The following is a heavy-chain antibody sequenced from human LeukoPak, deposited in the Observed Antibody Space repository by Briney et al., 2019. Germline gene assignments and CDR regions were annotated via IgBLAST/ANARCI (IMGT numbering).Heavy chain of an antibody. CDR2: ISGGGGST. CDR3: AKDDSLYYYYGMDV. Sequence: GGSLRLSCAASGFTFSSYAMSWVRQAPGKGLEWVSAISGGGGSTYYADSVKGRFTISRDNSKNTLYLQMNSLRAEDTAVYYCAKDDSLYYYYGMDVWGQGTTVTVSS. J-gene: IGHJ6*02. V-gene: IGHV3-23*01. D-gene: IGHD2-21*01. CDR1: GFTFSSYA.